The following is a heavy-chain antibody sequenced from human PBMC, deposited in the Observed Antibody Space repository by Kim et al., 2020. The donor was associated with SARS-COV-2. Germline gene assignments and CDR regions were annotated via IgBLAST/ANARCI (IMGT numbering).Heavy chain of an antibody. CDR3: ARDAMYYDILTGYYPPYYYYGMDV. Sequence: GGSLRLSCAASGFTFSSYGMHWVRQAPGKGLEWVAVIWYDGSNKYYADSVKGRFTISRDNSKNTLYLQMNSLRAEDTAVYYCARDAMYYDILTGYYPPYYYYGMDVWGQGTTVTVSS. CDR2: IWYDGSNK. V-gene: IGHV3-33*01. D-gene: IGHD3-9*01. J-gene: IGHJ6*02. CDR1: GFTFSSYG.